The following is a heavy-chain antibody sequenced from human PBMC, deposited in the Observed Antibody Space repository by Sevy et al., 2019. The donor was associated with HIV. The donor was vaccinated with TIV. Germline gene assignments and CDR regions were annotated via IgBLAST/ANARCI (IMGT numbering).Heavy chain of an antibody. CDR3: ARGGGNGWYYFDY. D-gene: IGHD6-19*01. Sequence: ASVKVSCKTSGYRFMSYGISWVRQAPGQGLEWMGGIIPILGTVNYAQKFQGRVTITADESTKTAYMELSSLRSEDTAVYYCARGGGNGWYYFDYWGQETLVTVSS. CDR2: IIPILGTV. V-gene: IGHV1-69*13. CDR1: GYRFMSYG. J-gene: IGHJ4*02.